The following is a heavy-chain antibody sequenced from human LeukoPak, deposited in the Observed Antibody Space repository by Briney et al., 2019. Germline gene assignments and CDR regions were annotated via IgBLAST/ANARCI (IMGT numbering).Heavy chain of an antibody. Sequence: SETLSLTCTVSGGSISTYYWTWVRHPPGKGLEWIGNIYYSGSTNYNPSLKSRVTISVDTSKNQFSLKLSSVTAADTAVYYCARGGGGYCSSTSCYVDWFDPWGQGTLVTVST. CDR2: IYYSGST. D-gene: IGHD2-2*01. V-gene: IGHV4-59*01. J-gene: IGHJ5*02. CDR1: GGSISTYY. CDR3: ARGGGGYCSSTSCYVDWFDP.